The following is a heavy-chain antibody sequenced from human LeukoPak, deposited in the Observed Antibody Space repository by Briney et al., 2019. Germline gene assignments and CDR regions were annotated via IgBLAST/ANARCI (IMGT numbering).Heavy chain of an antibody. Sequence: PGGSLRLSCTASGFIFSSYGMNWVRQAPGKGPEWVAVIWDDGTKKTYADSVKGRFTISRGNSKNTLYLQMNSLRAEDTDVYYCARDHFDDSYFDYWGQGTLVTVSS. CDR1: GFIFSSYG. J-gene: IGHJ4*02. V-gene: IGHV3-33*01. CDR2: IWDDGTKK. D-gene: IGHD3-9*01. CDR3: ARDHFDDSYFDY.